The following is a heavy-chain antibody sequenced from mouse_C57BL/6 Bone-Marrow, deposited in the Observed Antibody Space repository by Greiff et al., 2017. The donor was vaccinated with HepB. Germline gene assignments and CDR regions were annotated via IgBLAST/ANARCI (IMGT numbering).Heavy chain of an antibody. Sequence: VQLKESGPGLVKPSQSLSLTCSVTGYSITSGYYWNWIRQFPGNKLEWMGYISYDGSNNYNPSLKNRISITRDTSKNQFFLKLNSVTTEDTATYYCARAPFAYWGQGTLVTVSA. CDR1: GYSITSGYY. CDR2: ISYDGSN. CDR3: ARAPFAY. J-gene: IGHJ3*01. V-gene: IGHV3-6*01.